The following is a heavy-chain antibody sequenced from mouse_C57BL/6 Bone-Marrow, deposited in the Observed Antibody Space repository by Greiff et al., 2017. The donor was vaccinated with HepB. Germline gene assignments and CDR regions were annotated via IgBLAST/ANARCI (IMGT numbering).Heavy chain of an antibody. CDR3: ARHYYGSSYEAWFAY. J-gene: IGHJ3*01. CDR1: GFNIKDYY. V-gene: IGHV14-2*01. D-gene: IGHD1-1*01. Sequence: EVQLQQSGAELVKPGASVKLSCTASGFNIKDYYMHWVKQRTEQGLEWIGRIDPEDGETKYAPNFQGKATITADTSSNTAYLQLSSLTSEDTAVYYCARHYYGSSYEAWFAYWGQGTLVTVSA. CDR2: IDPEDGET.